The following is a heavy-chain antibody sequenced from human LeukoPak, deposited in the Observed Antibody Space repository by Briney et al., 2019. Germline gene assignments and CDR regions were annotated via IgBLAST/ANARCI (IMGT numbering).Heavy chain of an antibody. Sequence: PGGSLRLSRAASGFTFSSYSMNWVRQAPGKGLEWVSYISSSSSAIYYADSVKGRFTISRDNAKNSLYLQMNSLRAEDTAVYYCARGYGSGSYYFNWFDPWGQGTLVTVSS. J-gene: IGHJ5*02. V-gene: IGHV3-48*04. CDR1: GFTFSSYS. D-gene: IGHD3-10*01. CDR2: ISSSSSAI. CDR3: ARGYGSGSYYFNWFDP.